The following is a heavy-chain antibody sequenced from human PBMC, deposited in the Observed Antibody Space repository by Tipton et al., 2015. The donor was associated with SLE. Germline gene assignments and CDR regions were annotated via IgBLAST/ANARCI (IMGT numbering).Heavy chain of an antibody. J-gene: IGHJ2*01. V-gene: IGHV4-59*08. CDR3: ARRGVGATYWYFDL. Sequence: TLSLTCTLSGGSINAYSWSWIRQPPGRGLELIGYIYYNGNTNYNPSLKSRVTISLDTSKNQFSLKLRSVTAADTAVYYCARRGVGATYWYFDLWGRGTLVTVSS. CDR1: GGSINAYS. D-gene: IGHD1-26*01. CDR2: IYYNGNT.